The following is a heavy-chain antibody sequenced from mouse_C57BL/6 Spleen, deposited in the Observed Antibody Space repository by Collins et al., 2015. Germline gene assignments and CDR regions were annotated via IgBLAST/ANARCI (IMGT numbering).Heavy chain of an antibody. D-gene: IGHD1-1*01. Sequence: QVQLQQPGADLVKPGASVKLSCKASGYTFTSYRMQWVKQRPGQGLEWIGEIDPSDSYTNYNQKFRGKATLTVDTSSSTAYMQLSSPTSEDSAVYYCTTGDFDYWGQGTTLTVSS. V-gene: IGHV1-50*01. CDR2: IDPSDSYT. CDR3: TTGDFDY. J-gene: IGHJ2*01. CDR1: GYTFTSYR.